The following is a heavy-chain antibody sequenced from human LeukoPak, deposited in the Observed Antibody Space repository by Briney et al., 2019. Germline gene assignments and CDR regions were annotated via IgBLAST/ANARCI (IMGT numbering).Heavy chain of an antibody. J-gene: IGHJ3*02. D-gene: IGHD6-13*01. CDR1: GFTFSSYA. Sequence: GGSLRLSCAASGFTFSSYAMHWVRQAPGKGLEWVAVISYDGSNKYYADSVKGRFTISRDNSKNTLYLQMNSLRAEDTAVYYCARVRSSSSGRGAFDIWGQGTMVTVSS. CDR3: ARVRSSSSGRGAFDI. V-gene: IGHV3-30-3*01. CDR2: ISYDGSNK.